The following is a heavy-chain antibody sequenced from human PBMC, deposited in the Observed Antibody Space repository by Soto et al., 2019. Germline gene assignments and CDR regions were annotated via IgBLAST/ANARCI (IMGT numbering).Heavy chain of an antibody. J-gene: IGHJ4*02. CDR3: GRGVFPGSYVGGY. CDR2: ISPSGDKT. Sequence: EVQLLESGGGLVQPGGSLRLSCVASGFTFNNYAMSWVRQVPGKGLEWVSLISPSGDKTYYADSVKGRFIISRDNFKDTLSRQSNGLRAEDTAIYYGGRGVFPGSYVGGYWGQGTLVTVSS. CDR1: GFTFNNYA. V-gene: IGHV3-23*01. D-gene: IGHD3-10*01.